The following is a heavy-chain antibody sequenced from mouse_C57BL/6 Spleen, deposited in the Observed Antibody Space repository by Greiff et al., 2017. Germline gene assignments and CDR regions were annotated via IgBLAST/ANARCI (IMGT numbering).Heavy chain of an antibody. CDR1: GYTFTSYW. CDR3: ARGYGSSYAMDY. CDR2: IYPGSGST. Sequence: QVQLQQPGAELVKPGASVKMSCKASGYTFTSYWITWVKQRPGQGLEWIGDIYPGSGSTNYNEKFKSKATLTVDTSSSTAYMQRSSLTSEDSAVYYGARGYGSSYAMDYWGQGTSVTVSS. D-gene: IGHD1-1*01. J-gene: IGHJ4*01. V-gene: IGHV1-55*01.